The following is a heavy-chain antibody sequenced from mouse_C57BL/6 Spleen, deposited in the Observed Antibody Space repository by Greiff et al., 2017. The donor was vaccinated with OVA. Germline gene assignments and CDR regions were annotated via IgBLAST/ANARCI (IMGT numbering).Heavy chain of an antibody. CDR1: GYAFSSSW. CDR2: IYPGDGDT. V-gene: IGHV1-82*01. J-gene: IGHJ2*01. D-gene: IGHD1-1*01. CDR3: ARNVITTVSHFDY. Sequence: QVQLQQSGPELVKPGASVKISCKASGYAFSSSWMNWVKQRPGMGLEWIGRIYPGDGDTNYNGKFKGKATLTADKSSSTAYMQLSSLTSEDSAVYFCARNVITTVSHFDYWGQGTTLTVSS.